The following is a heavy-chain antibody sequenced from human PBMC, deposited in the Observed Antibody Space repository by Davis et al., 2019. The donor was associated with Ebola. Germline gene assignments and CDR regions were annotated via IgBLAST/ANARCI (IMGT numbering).Heavy chain of an antibody. D-gene: IGHD6-13*01. CDR3: AKDVGAAAGPLDY. J-gene: IGHJ4*02. V-gene: IGHV3-11*05. CDR2: ISSSSSYT. CDR1: GFTFSDYY. Sequence: GESLKISCAASGFTFSDYYMSWIRQAPGKGLEWVSYISSSSSYTNYADSVKGRFTISRDNAKNSLYLQMNSLRAEDTALYYCAKDVGAAAGPLDYWGQGTLVTVSS.